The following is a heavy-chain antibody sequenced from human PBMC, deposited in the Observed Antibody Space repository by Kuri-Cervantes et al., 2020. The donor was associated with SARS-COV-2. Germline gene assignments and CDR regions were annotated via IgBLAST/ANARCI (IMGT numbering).Heavy chain of an antibody. CDR2: ISSNGGST. CDR1: GFTFSSYA. D-gene: IGHD3-22*01. V-gene: IGHV3-64*02. Sequence: LSLTCAASGFTFSSYAMHWVRQAPGKGLEYVSAISSNGGSTYYADSVKGRFTISRDNSKNTLYLQMGSLRAEDMAVYYCAKGGPYYYDSSTPFDIWGQGTMVTVSS. CDR3: AKGGPYYYDSSTPFDI. J-gene: IGHJ3*02.